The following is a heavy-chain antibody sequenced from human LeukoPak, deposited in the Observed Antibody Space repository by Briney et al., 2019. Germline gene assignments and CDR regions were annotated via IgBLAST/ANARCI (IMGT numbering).Heavy chain of an antibody. CDR1: GFTFDDYA. D-gene: IGHD3-22*01. CDR2: ISWNSGSI. V-gene: IGHV3-9*01. CDR3: GKDIYYDTSGYSLDY. J-gene: IGHJ4*02. Sequence: GGSLRLSCAASGFTFDDYAMHWVRQAPGKGLEWVSGISWNSGSIGYADSVKGRFTISRDNAKNSPYLQMNSLRAEDTALYYCGKDIYYDTSGYSLDYWGQGTLVTVSS.